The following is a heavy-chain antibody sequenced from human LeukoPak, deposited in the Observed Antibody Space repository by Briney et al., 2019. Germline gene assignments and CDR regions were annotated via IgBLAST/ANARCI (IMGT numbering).Heavy chain of an antibody. J-gene: IGHJ4*02. CDR3: AREILGGFNPGAY. Sequence: PSVTLSLTCTVSLDSTTSNFWSWVPQPPGKGLEWIGEFHRSGSPNYNPSLQSRVTISIDRSRKQIVLELSSVTAADTAVYYCAREILGGFNPGAYWGQGILVTVSS. CDR1: LDSTTSNF. D-gene: IGHD1-14*01. CDR2: FHRSGSP. V-gene: IGHV4-4*02.